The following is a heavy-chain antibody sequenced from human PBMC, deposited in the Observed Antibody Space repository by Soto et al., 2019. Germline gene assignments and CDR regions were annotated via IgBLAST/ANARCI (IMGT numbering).Heavy chain of an antibody. Sequence: GGSLRLSCAASGLTFSHYYMSWIRQAPGKGLEWVSYISSSGSTIYYADSVKGRFTISRDNAKNSLSLQMNSLRAEHTPVSYCALDPALWRYPLPWGKANLVTGS. J-gene: IGHJ5*02. CDR1: GLTFSHYY. V-gene: IGHV3-11*01. CDR2: ISSSGSTI. CDR3: ALDPALWRYPLP. D-gene: IGHD5-18*01.